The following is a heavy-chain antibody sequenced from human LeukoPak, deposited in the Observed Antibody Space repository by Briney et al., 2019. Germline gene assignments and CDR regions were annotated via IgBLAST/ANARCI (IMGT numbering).Heavy chain of an antibody. D-gene: IGHD3-10*01. CDR2: ISGSGGRT. V-gene: IGHV3-23*01. J-gene: IGHJ4*02. CDR1: GFTFSSYA. Sequence: GGSLRLSCAASGFTFSSYAMSWVRQAPGKGLEWVSGISGSGGRTYYADSVKGRFTISRDNSKNTLYLQMNSLRAEDTAVYYCAKTRTGVLTIFDYWGQGTLVTVSS. CDR3: AKTRTGVLTIFDY.